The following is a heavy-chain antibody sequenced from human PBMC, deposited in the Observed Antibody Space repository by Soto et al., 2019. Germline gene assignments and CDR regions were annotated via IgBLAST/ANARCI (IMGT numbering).Heavy chain of an antibody. CDR3: AADPGSYYYYYYYGMDV. V-gene: IGHV1-3*01. D-gene: IGHD3-10*01. CDR2: INAGNGNT. CDR1: GYTFTSYA. J-gene: IGHJ6*02. Sequence: ASVKVSCKASGYTFTSYAMHWVRQAPGQRLEWMGWINAGNGNTKYSQKFQDRVTITRDTSTSTAYMELSSLRSEDTAVYYCAADPGSYYYYYYYGMDVWGQGTTVTVSS.